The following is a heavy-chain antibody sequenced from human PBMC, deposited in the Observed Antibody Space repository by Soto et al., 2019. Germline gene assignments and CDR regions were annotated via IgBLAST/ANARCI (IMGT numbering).Heavy chain of an antibody. CDR1: GYTFTGYY. Sequence: VASVKVSCKASGYTFTGYYMHWVRQAPGQGLEWMGWINPNSGGTNYAQKFQGWVTMTRDTSISTAYMELSRLRSDDTAVYYCARQELEYYYGMDVWGQGTTVTVSS. CDR2: INPNSGGT. CDR3: ARQELEYYYGMDV. J-gene: IGHJ6*02. D-gene: IGHD1-26*01. V-gene: IGHV1-2*04.